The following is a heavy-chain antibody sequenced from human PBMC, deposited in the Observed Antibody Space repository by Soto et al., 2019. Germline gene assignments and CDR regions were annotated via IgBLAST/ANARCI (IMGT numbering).Heavy chain of an antibody. CDR3: ARSAALDSYYYYVDV. J-gene: IGHJ6*03. D-gene: IGHD6-13*01. CDR2: IIPILGIA. CDR1: GGTFSSYT. V-gene: IGHV1-69*02. Sequence: QVQLVQSGAEVKKPGSSVKVSCKASGGTFSSYTISWVRQAPGQGLEWMGRIIPILGIANYAQKFQGRVMITADKSTSTAYMELSSLRSEDTALEYCARSAALDSYYYYVDVWGKGTTVTVSS.